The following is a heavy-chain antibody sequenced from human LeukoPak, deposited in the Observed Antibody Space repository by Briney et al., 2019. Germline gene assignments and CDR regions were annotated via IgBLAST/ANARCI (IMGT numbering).Heavy chain of an antibody. D-gene: IGHD5/OR15-5a*01. CDR3: ASAVSSYYGMDV. Sequence: PSETLSLTCAVYGGSFSGYYWSWIRQPPGKGLEWIGEINHSGSTNYNPSLKSRVTISVDTFKHQFSLKLSSVTAADTAVYYCASAVSSYYGMDVWGQGTTVTVSS. J-gene: IGHJ6*02. CDR2: INHSGST. CDR1: GGSFSGYY. V-gene: IGHV4-34*01.